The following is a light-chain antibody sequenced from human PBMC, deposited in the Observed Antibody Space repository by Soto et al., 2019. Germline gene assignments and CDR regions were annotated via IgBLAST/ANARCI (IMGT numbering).Light chain of an antibody. Sequence: QSALTQPASVSGSPGPSITISCTGTSSEVGGYNYVSWYQQHPGKAPKLMIYEVSNRPSGVSNRFSGSKSVNTASLTISGLQAEDEADYYCSSYTSSSTPYVFGTGTKVTVL. CDR1: SSEVGGYNY. CDR2: EVS. V-gene: IGLV2-14*01. J-gene: IGLJ1*01. CDR3: SSYTSSSTPYV.